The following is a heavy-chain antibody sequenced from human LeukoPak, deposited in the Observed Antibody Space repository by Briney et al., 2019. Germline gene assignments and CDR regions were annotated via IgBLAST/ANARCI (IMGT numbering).Heavy chain of an antibody. CDR1: GGSISSNNW. CDR2: IYHSGSF. V-gene: IGHV4/OR15-8*01. CDR3: AKKGLASANRPPYFDY. Sequence: PSETLSLTCAVSGGSISSNNWWSWVRQSPEKGLEWIAEIYHSGSFNRNPSLKSRVTILVDKSKNQFSLNLTSVTAADTAVFYCAKKGLASANRPPYFDYYGQGTLVTVSS. J-gene: IGHJ4*02. D-gene: IGHD6-13*01.